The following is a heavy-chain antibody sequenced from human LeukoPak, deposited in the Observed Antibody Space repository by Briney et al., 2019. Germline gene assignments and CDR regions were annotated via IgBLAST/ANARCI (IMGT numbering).Heavy chain of an antibody. D-gene: IGHD6-13*01. V-gene: IGHV1-69*13. J-gene: IGHJ4*02. CDR2: IVPIFGTA. Sequence: SVKVSCKASGGTFSSYAISWVRQAPGQGLEWMGGIVPIFGTANYAQKFQGRVTITADESTSTAYMELSSLRSEDTAVYYCARGSSGWYGVGVDYWGQGTLVTVSS. CDR1: GGTFSSYA. CDR3: ARGSSGWYGVGVDY.